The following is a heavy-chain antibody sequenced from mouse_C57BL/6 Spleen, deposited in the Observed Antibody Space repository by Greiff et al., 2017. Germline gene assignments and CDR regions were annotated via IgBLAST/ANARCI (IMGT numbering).Heavy chain of an antibody. J-gene: IGHJ1*03. CDR3: ARHGSNYGWYFDV. D-gene: IGHD2-5*01. Sequence: EVQLVESGGDLVKPGGSLKLSCAASGFTFSSYGMSWVRQTPDKRLEWVATISSGGSYTYYPDSVKGRYTISRDNAKNTLYLQMSSLKSEATAMYYCARHGSNYGWYFDVWGTGTTVTVSS. V-gene: IGHV5-6*01. CDR1: GFTFSSYG. CDR2: ISSGGSYT.